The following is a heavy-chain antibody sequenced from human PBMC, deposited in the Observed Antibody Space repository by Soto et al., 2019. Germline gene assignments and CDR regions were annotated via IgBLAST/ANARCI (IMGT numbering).Heavy chain of an antibody. D-gene: IGHD1-26*01. J-gene: IGHJ5*02. CDR1: GFTFSSYS. CDR2: ISSSSSTI. CDR3: ARGGGAVGVDWFDP. Sequence: EVQLVESGGGLVQPGGSLRLSCAASGFTFSSYSMNWVRQAPGKGLEWGSYISSSSSTIYYADSVKGRFTISRDNAKNSLYLQMNSLRDEDTAVYYCARGGGAVGVDWFDPWGQGTLVTVSS. V-gene: IGHV3-48*02.